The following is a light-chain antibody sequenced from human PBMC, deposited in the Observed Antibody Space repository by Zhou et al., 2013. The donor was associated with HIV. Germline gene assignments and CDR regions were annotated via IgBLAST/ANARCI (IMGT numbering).Light chain of an antibody. Sequence: EIVLTQSPGTLSLSPGERATLSCRASQSVSSSYLAWYQQKPGQAPRLLMYGAISRATGIPDRFSGSGSGTDFTLTISSLEPEDFAVYYCQHRGPWPWTFGQGTKVDMK. CDR3: QHRGPWPWT. V-gene: IGKV3D-20*02. J-gene: IGKJ1*01. CDR1: QSVSSSY. CDR2: GAI.